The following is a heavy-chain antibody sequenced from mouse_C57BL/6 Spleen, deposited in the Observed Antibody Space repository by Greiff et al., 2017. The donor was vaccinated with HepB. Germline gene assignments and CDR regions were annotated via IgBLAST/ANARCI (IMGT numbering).Heavy chain of an antibody. CDR1: GYTFTSYW. CDR2: IYPSDSET. Sequence: VKLQQPGAELVRPGSSVKLSCKASGYTFTSYWMDWVKQRPGQGLEWIGNIYPSDSETHYNQKFKDKATLTVDKSSSTAYMQLSSLTSEDSAVYYCARTYSNYGDYWGQGTTLTVSS. V-gene: IGHV1-61*01. CDR3: ARTYSNYGDY. D-gene: IGHD2-5*01. J-gene: IGHJ2*01.